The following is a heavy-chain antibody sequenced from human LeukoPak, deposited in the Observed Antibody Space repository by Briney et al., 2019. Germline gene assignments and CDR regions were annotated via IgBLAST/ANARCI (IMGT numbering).Heavy chain of an antibody. CDR1: GYTFTSYA. CDR2: INAGNGNT. J-gene: IGHJ4*02. D-gene: IGHD3-10*01. Sequence: ASVKVSCKASGYTFTSYAMHWVRQAPGQRLEWMGWINAGNGNTKYSQKFQGRVTITRDTSASTAYMELSSLRSEDTAVYYCARDLITMVRGVIPRGLGYWGQGTLVTVSS. V-gene: IGHV1-3*01. CDR3: ARDLITMVRGVIPRGLGY.